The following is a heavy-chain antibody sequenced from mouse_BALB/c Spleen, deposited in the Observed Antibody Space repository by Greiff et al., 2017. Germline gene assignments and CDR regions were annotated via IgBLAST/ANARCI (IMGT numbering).Heavy chain of an antibody. CDR2: INPSSGYT. V-gene: IGHV1-4*02. CDR3: ARNRRYWFAY. D-gene: IGHD2-14*01. CDR1: GYTFTSYT. J-gene: IGHJ3*01. Sequence: VKLVESAAELARPGASVKMSCKASGYTFTSYTMHWVKQRPGQGLEWIGYINPSSGYTEYNQKFKDKTTLTADKSSSTAYMQLSSLTSEDSAVYYCARNRRYWFAYWGQGTLVTVSA.